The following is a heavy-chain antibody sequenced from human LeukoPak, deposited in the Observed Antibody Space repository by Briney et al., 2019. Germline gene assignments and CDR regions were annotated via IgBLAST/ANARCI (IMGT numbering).Heavy chain of an antibody. J-gene: IGHJ4*02. CDR3: AREKQSGGTPFDY. Sequence: PGGSLRLSRAASGFTFSSYWMSWVRQAPGKGLERVANIKKDGSEKYYVDSVRGRFTISRDNAKTSLYLQMNSLRAEDTAVYYCAREKQSGGTPFDYWGQGSLVTVSS. CDR1: GFTFSSYW. D-gene: IGHD1-26*01. V-gene: IGHV3-7*01. CDR2: IKKDGSEK.